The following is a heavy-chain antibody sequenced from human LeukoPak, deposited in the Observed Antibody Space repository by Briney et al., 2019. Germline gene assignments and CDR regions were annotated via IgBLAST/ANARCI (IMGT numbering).Heavy chain of an antibody. D-gene: IGHD4/OR15-4a*01. CDR1: GFTFQNFD. Sequence: GGSLRLSCAASGFTFQNFDMSWVRQAPGKGLEWVSSISRSGAYAHYADSVKGRFTISRDNSNSALFLQMNSLRGDDTAVYYCVRGASHLAYWGQGTLVTASS. V-gene: IGHV3-23*01. J-gene: IGHJ4*02. CDR3: VRGASHLAY. CDR2: ISRSGAYA.